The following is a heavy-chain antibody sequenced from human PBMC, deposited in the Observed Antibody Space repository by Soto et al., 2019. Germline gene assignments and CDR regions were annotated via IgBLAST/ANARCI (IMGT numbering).Heavy chain of an antibody. V-gene: IGHV1-18*01. CDR2: ISAYDGQT. J-gene: IGHJ4*02. Sequence: ASVKVSCKASGDGFSNCGFSWVRQAPGQGLEWMGWISAYDGQTNYTKKFQGRVTMTTDTSSSTAYMELRSLRSDDTAVYYCARVWYYDSSGYYAFDYWGLGTLVTVSS. CDR1: GDGFSNCG. CDR3: ARVWYYDSSGYYAFDY. D-gene: IGHD3-22*01.